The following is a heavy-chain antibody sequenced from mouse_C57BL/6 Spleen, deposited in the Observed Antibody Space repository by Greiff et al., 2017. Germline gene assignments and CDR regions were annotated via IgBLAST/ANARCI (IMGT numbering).Heavy chain of an antibody. CDR3: ARGTSYGSSWFAY. D-gene: IGHD1-1*01. J-gene: IGHJ3*01. CDR2: INPSTGGT. CDR1: GYSFTGYY. V-gene: IGHV1-42*01. Sequence: DVKLQESGPELVKPGASVKISCKASGYSFTGYYMNWVKQSPEKSLEWIGEINPSTGGTTYNQKFKAKATLTVDKSSSTAYMQLKSLTSEDSAVYYCARGTSYGSSWFAYWGQGTLVTVSA.